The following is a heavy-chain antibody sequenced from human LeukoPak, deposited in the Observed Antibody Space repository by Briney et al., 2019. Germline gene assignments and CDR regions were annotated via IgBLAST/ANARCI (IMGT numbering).Heavy chain of an antibody. CDR1: GGSFSGYY. D-gene: IGHD3-22*01. V-gene: IGHV4-34*01. J-gene: IGHJ4*02. Sequence: SETLSLTCAVYGGSFSGYYWSWIRQPPGKGLEWIGSIYYSGSTYYNPSLKSRVTISVDTSKNQFSLKLSSVTAADTAVYYCARDGGYYDSSGTIDYWGQGTLVTVSS. CDR2: IYYSGST. CDR3: ARDGGYYDSSGTIDY.